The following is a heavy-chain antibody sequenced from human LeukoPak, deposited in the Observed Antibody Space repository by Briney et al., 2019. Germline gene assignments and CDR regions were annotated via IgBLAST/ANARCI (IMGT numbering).Heavy chain of an antibody. J-gene: IGHJ2*01. CDR1: GYDFSRYW. D-gene: IGHD2-2*01. CDR2: VYPGDSDT. CDR3: ARHWRYCSSTSCYPWYFDL. V-gene: IGHV5-51*01. Sequence: GESLKISCKGSGYDFSRYWIAWIRQMPGKGLEWMGVVYPGDSDTRYNPAFQGQVTISADKSISTAYLQWSSLKASDTAMYYCARHWRYCSSTSCYPWYFDLWGRGTLVTVSS.